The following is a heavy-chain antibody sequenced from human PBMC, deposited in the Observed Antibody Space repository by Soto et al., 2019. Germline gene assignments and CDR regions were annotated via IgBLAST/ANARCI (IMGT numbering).Heavy chain of an antibody. J-gene: IGHJ6*03. V-gene: IGHV4-34*01. CDR2: INHSGST. CDR1: GGSFGGYY. CDR3: ARGNQPSRVVYYYYYMDV. D-gene: IGHD6-13*01. Sequence: PSETLSLTCAVYGGSFGGYYWSWIRQPPGKGLEWIGEINHSGSTNYNPSLKSRVTISVDTSKNQFSLKLSSVTAADTAVYYCARGNQPSRVVYYYYYMDVWGKGTTVTVSS.